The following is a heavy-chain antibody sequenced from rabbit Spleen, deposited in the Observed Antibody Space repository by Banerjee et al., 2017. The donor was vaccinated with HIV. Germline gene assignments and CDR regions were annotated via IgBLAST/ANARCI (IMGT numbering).Heavy chain of an antibody. CDR1: GFSFSSSYW. V-gene: IGHV1S45*01. CDR2: IYGGSSGTT. J-gene: IGHJ6*01. CDR3: ARDAGTSFSTYGMDL. Sequence: QEQLVESGGGLVQPEGSLTLTCRASGFSFSSSYWICWVRQAPGKGLEWVACIYGGSSGTTYYASWAKGRFTISKTSSTTVTLQMTSLTAADTATYFCARDAGTSFSTYGMDLWGPGTLVTVS. D-gene: IGHD8-1*01.